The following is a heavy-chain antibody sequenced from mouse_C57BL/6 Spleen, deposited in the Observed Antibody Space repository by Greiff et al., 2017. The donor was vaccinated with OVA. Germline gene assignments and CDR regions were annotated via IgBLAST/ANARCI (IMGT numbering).Heavy chain of an antibody. Sequence: EVHLVESGGDLVKPGGSLKLSCAASGFTFSSYGMSWVRQTPDKRLEWVATISSGGSYTYYPDSVKGRFTISRDNAKNTLYLQMSSLKSEDTAMYYCARQGDYGSSFGAMDYWGQGTSVAVSS. CDR2: ISSGGSYT. V-gene: IGHV5-6*01. CDR1: GFTFSSYG. J-gene: IGHJ4*01. D-gene: IGHD1-1*01. CDR3: ARQGDYGSSFGAMDY.